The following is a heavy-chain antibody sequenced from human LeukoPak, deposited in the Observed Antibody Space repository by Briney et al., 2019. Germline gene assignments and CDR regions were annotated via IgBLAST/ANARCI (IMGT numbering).Heavy chain of an antibody. V-gene: IGHV1-18*01. D-gene: IGHD1-26*01. Sequence: ASVKVSCKASGYTFTSYGISWVRQAPGQGLEWMGWTSAYNGNTNYAQKLQGRVTMTTDTSTSTAYMELRSLRSDDTAVYYCARAPTAYSGSYYIVYWGQGTLVTVSS. CDR2: TSAYNGNT. CDR3: ARAPTAYSGSYYIVY. CDR1: GYTFTSYG. J-gene: IGHJ4*02.